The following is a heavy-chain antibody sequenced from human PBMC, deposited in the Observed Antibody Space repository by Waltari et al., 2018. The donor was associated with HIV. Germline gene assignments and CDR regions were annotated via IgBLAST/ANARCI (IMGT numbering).Heavy chain of an antibody. Sequence: EVQLLESGGGLVQPGGSLRLSCAASGFRFSNYGMRWVRQAPGRGLEWVSSIGGIGATIYYADSVKGRFTISRDNSRNILYLQMNSLRAEDTALYFCAKLNTGSEDWGQGTLVTVSS. CDR3: AKLNTGSED. CDR1: GFRFSNYG. V-gene: IGHV3-23*01. CDR2: IGGIGATI. D-gene: IGHD3-10*01. J-gene: IGHJ4*02.